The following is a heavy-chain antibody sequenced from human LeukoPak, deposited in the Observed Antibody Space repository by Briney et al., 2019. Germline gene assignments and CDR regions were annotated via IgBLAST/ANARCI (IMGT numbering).Heavy chain of an antibody. CDR2: ISYDGSNK. V-gene: IGHV3-30-3*01. CDR1: GFTFSSYA. D-gene: IGHD1-1*01. J-gene: IGHJ4*02. CDR3: ARDGTALDC. Sequence: GGSLRLSCAASGFTFSSYAMHWVRQAPGKGLEWVAVISYDGSNKYYADSVKGRFTISRDNSKNTLYLQMNSLRAEDTAVYYCARDGTALDCWGQGTLVTVSS.